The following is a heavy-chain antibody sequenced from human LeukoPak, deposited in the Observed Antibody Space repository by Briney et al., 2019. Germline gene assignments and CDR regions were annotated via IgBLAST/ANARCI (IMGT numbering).Heavy chain of an antibody. CDR3: ALVRVNYYGMDV. CDR2: IIPIFGIA. D-gene: IGHD3-10*01. V-gene: IGHV1-69*04. CDR1: GGTFIIYA. Sequence: SVKVSFKASGGTFIIYAISWVRQAPGQGGEWMGRIIPIFGIANYAQKFQGRVTITAVKSTSTAYMELSSLRSEDTAVYYCALVRVNYYGMDVWGQGTTVTVSS. J-gene: IGHJ6*02.